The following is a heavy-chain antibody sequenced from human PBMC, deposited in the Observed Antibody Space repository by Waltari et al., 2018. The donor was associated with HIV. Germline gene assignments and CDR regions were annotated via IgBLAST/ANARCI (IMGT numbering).Heavy chain of an antibody. V-gene: IGHV4-34*02. CDR2: SNHRGGT. CDR3: ARGQVVEVGATTDWFDP. J-gene: IGHJ5*02. CDR1: GGSCSGYY. D-gene: IGHD1-26*01. Sequence: QGQLQQWGAGLLKPSETLSRSSAVYGGSCSGYYWSWNSQPPGKGLAWIGESNHRGGTNYNPSLKSRVTISVDTSKNQFSLKLSSVPAADTAVYYCARGQVVEVGATTDWFDPWGQGTLVTVSS.